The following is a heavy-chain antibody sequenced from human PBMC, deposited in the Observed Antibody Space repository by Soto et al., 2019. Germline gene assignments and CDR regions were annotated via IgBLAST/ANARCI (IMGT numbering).Heavy chain of an antibody. CDR3: AKGFSRYFDS. CDR1: GFTFEDYS. D-gene: IGHD2-2*01. J-gene: IGHJ4*02. CDR2: ISWNISAI. Sequence: QLVESGGGVVQPGGSLRLSCAASGFTFEDYSMHWVRQVPGKGLEWVSGISWNISAIGYADAVKGRFTISRNNAKNSLYLQMDSLRAEATALYYCAKGFSRYFDSRGQGVLVTVSA. V-gene: IGHV3-9*01.